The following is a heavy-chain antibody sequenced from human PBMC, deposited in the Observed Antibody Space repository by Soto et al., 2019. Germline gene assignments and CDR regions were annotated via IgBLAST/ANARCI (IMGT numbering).Heavy chain of an antibody. CDR1: GVTFSSYG. CDR3: ARERITMVRGVNYYYGMGV. CDR2: IWYDGSNK. D-gene: IGHD3-10*01. J-gene: IGHJ6*01. Sequence: GGSLRLSCAASGVTFSSYGMHGVRQATGKGLEWVAVIWYDGSNKYYADSVKGRFTISRDNSKNTLYLQMNSLRAEDTAVYYCARERITMVRGVNYYYGMGVWGQGTTVTVSS. V-gene: IGHV3-33*01.